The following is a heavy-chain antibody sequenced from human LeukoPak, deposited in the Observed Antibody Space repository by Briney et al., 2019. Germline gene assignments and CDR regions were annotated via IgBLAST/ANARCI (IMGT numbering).Heavy chain of an antibody. D-gene: IGHD3-3*01. CDR3: ARGDFWSGCPS. V-gene: IGHV4-39*01. Sequence: SETLSLTCTVSGGSISGSSYYWGWIRQPPGKGLEWIGSGSASYNPSLKSRVTISVDTSKNQFSLKLSSVTAADTAVYYCARGDFWSGCPSWGQGTLVTVSS. CDR2: GSA. CDR1: GGSISGSSYY. J-gene: IGHJ5*02.